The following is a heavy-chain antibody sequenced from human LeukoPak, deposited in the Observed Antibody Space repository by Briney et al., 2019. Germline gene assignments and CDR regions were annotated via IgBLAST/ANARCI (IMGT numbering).Heavy chain of an antibody. CDR2: IYHSGST. Sequence: SETLSLTCTVSGYSISSGYYWGWIRQPPGKGLEWIGSIYHSGSTYYNPSLKSRVTISVDTSKNQFSLKLSSVTAADTAVYYCASRTKYGDYVPYWGQGTLVTVSS. J-gene: IGHJ4*02. CDR3: ASRTKYGDYVPY. D-gene: IGHD4-17*01. CDR1: GYSISSGYY. V-gene: IGHV4-38-2*02.